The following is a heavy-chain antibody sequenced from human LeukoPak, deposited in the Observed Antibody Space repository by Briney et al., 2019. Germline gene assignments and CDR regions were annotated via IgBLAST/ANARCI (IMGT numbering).Heavy chain of an antibody. J-gene: IGHJ3*01. CDR2: ITFSSSVK. CDR3: ARDRGGAESHGFDAFDL. V-gene: IGHV3-48*01. Sequence: GGSLRLSCTASGFSFSNYNMNWVRQAPGKGPEWISYITFSSSVKQYADSVKGRFTVSRDNAKNSLYLQMNSLRVDDTAVYYCARDRGGAESHGFDAFDLWGQGTIVTVSS. D-gene: IGHD2-15*01. CDR1: GFSFSNYN.